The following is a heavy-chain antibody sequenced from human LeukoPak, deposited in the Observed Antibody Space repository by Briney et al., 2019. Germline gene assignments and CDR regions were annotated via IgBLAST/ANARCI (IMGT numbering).Heavy chain of an antibody. CDR2: INHSGST. Sequence: SETLSLTCAVYGGSFRGYYWSWIRQPPGKGLEWIGEINHSGSTNYNPSLKSRVTISVDTSKNQFSLKLSSVTAADTAVYYCARFLRRNWFDPWGQGTLVTVSS. CDR3: ARFLRRNWFDP. J-gene: IGHJ5*02. V-gene: IGHV4-34*01. CDR1: GGSFRGYY.